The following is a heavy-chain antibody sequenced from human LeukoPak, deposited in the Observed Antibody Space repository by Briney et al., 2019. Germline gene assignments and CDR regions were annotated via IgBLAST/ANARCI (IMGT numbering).Heavy chain of an antibody. D-gene: IGHD3-10*01. Sequence: KPSGTPSLTRTVSGGSISSYYWSRVRQPPGKGLGWVGDIYYSGSTNYNPSLKSRVTISVDTSKNQFSLKLSSVTAADTAVYYCAREVITMVRGVINWYFDLWGRGTLVTVSS. V-gene: IGHV4-59*01. CDR2: IYYSGST. CDR1: GGSISSYY. CDR3: AREVITMVRGVINWYFDL. J-gene: IGHJ2*01.